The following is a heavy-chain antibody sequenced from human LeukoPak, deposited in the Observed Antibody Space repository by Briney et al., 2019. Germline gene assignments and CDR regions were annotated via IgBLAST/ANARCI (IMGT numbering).Heavy chain of an antibody. D-gene: IGHD6-13*01. V-gene: IGHV3-23*01. CDR3: AKDSSSWPDAFDI. CDR2: ISGSGGST. CDR1: GFTFSSYA. J-gene: IGHJ3*02. Sequence: GGSLRLSCAASGFTFSSYAMSWVRQAPGKGPEWVSAISGSGGSTYYADSAKGRFTISRDNSKNTLYLQMNSLRAEDTAVYYCAKDSSSWPDAFDIWGQGTMVTVSS.